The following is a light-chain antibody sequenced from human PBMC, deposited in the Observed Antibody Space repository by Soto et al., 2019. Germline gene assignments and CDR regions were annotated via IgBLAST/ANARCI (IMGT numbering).Light chain of an antibody. CDR2: AAS. CDR3: QQSHSFPHT. J-gene: IGKJ2*01. Sequence: DIQMTQSPSSVSASVGDRVTITCRASQGISNLLAWYQQKPGQAPKLLIYAASSLHSRVPSSFSGSGSGTDFTRTISSLQPEDLATSFCQQSHSFPHTFGRGTKRAI. CDR1: QGISNL. V-gene: IGKV1-12*01.